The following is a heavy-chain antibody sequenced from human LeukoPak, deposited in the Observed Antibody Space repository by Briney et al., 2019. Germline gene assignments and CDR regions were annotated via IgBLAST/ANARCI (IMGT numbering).Heavy chain of an antibody. CDR1: GFTFSSYA. CDR3: AKDLAMSASFDY. CDR2: ISGSGGST. V-gene: IGHV3-23*01. J-gene: IGHJ4*02. Sequence: PGGSLRLSCAASGFTFSSYAMSWVRQAPGKGLEWGSAISGSGGSTYYADSVKGRFTTSRDNSTNTLYLQMNSLRDEDTAVYYCAKDLAMSASFDYWGQGTLVTISS.